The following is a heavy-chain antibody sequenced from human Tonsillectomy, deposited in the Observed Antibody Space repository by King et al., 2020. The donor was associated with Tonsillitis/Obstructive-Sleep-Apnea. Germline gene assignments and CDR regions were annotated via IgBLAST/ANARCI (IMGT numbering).Heavy chain of an antibody. CDR2: ISSSSSYI. Sequence: VQLVESGGGLVKPGGSLRLSCAASGFTFSSYSMNWVRQAPGKGLEWVSSISSSSSYIYYADSVKGRFTISRDNAKNSLYLQRNSLRAEDTAVYYCARYRERYGYYYYYYMDVWGKGTTVTVSS. J-gene: IGHJ6*03. CDR1: GFTFSSYS. CDR3: ARYRERYGYYYYYYMDV. D-gene: IGHD1-26*01. V-gene: IGHV3-21*01.